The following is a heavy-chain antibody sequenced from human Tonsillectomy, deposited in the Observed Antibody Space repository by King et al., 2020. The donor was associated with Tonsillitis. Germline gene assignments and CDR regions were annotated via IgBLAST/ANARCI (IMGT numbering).Heavy chain of an antibody. J-gene: IGHJ4*02. CDR3: ARLPSSGCYFSF. Sequence: QLVQSGAEVKKPGESLRISCKGSGYSFTSYWINWVRQMPGKGLEWMARIDPSDSNTNYSPSFQGPVTISADKSISTAYLQWSSLKASDTAMYYCARLPSSGCYFSFWGQGTLVTVTA. D-gene: IGHD1-26*01. V-gene: IGHV5-10-1*01. CDR2: IDPSDSNT. CDR1: GYSFTSYW.